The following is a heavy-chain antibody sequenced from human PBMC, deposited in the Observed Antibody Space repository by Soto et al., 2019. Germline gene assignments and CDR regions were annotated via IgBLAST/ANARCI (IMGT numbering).Heavy chain of an antibody. D-gene: IGHD3-22*01. J-gene: IGHJ4*02. Sequence: QVKLVQSGAEVKKPGASIKVSCKASGYSFATSGMTWVRQAPGQGLEWVGWISAYNGNSNYDQNLQDRVTTTTDTSTTTAYLELRNLRSDDSAVYYCARAGQYYDASGYANWGQGTLVTVSS. CDR3: ARAGQYYDASGYAN. CDR1: GYSFATSG. CDR2: ISAYNGNS. V-gene: IGHV1-18*01.